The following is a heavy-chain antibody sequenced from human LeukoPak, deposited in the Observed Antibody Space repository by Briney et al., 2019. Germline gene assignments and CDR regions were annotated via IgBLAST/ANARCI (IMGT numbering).Heavy chain of an antibody. CDR3: ARVNSYYDILTGYYKPAYYYYGIDV. D-gene: IGHD3-9*01. CDR1: GGSISSYY. CDR2: IYYSGST. Sequence: SETLSLNCTVSGGSISSYYWSWIRQPPGKGLEWIGYIYYSGSTNYNPSLKSRVTISVDTSKNQFSLKLSSVTAADTAVYYCARVNSYYDILTGYYKPAYYYYGIDVWGKGTTVTVSS. V-gene: IGHV4-59*01. J-gene: IGHJ6*04.